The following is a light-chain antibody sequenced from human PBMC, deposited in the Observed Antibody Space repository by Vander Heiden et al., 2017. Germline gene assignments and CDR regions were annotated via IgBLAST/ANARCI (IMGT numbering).Light chain of an antibody. CDR3: QQHSNWPPIT. V-gene: IGKV3-11*01. Sequence: IVLTQSPATLSLSPGERATISCRARQSVSCYLAWYQQKCGQAPRILIYDAANRTTGIPARFSGSGSGTDFTLTISSREPEDFAVYYCQQHSNWPPITFGQGTRLEIK. CDR1: QSVSCY. J-gene: IGKJ5*01. CDR2: DAA.